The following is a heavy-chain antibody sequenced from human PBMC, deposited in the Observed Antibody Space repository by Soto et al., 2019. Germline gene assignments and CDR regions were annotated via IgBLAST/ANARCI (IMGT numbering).Heavy chain of an antibody. Sequence: GGSLRLSCAASGFTFSSYGMHWVRQAPGKGLEWVAVISYDGSNKYYADSVKGRFTIPRENSKNTLYLQRNSLRAEDTAVYYCARPLGIGVVAATIDYYGMDVWGQGTTVTVSS. CDR2: ISYDGSNK. CDR1: GFTFSSYG. J-gene: IGHJ6*02. V-gene: IGHV3-30*03. D-gene: IGHD2-15*01. CDR3: ARPLGIGVVAATIDYYGMDV.